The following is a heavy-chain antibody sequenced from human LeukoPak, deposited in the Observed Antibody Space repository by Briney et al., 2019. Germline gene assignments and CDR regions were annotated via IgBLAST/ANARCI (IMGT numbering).Heavy chain of an antibody. CDR2: IYYSGST. CDR1: GGSISSYY. J-gene: IGHJ4*02. D-gene: IGHD5-24*01. CDR3: ARHGRRDGYNYFVY. V-gene: IGHV4-59*01. Sequence: SETLSLTCTVSGGSISSYYLSWIRQPPGKGLEWIGYIYYSGSTNYNHSLKSRVTISVDTSKNQFSLKLSSVTAADTAVYYCARHGRRDGYNYFVYWGQGTLVTVSS.